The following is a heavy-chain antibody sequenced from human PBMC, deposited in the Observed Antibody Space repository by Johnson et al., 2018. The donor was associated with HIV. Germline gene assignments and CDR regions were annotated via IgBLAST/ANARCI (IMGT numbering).Heavy chain of an antibody. V-gene: IGHV3-30*19. CDR3: ARAVCRGGRCYSHDAFDI. J-gene: IGHJ3*02. CDR1: GFTFSSYG. D-gene: IGHD2-15*01. Sequence: QVQLVESGGGLVKPGRSLRLSCTASGFTFSSYGMHWVRQAPGKGLEWVAVISYDGSNKYCADSVKGRFTISRDNSKNTLYLQTNSLRAGDTALYYCARAVCRGGRCYSHDAFDIWGQGTMVTVSS. CDR2: ISYDGSNK.